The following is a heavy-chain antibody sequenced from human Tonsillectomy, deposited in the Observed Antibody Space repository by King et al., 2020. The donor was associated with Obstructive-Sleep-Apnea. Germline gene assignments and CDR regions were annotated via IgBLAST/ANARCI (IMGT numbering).Heavy chain of an antibody. Sequence: MQLQESGPGLVKPSETLSLTCTVSGASISSFIYYWGWIRQPPGTGLEWIGTIYYSGSTYYNPSLKSRVTISVDTSKNQFSLKLSSVTAADTAVYYCARQSTEGYDILTGYDYWGQGTLVTVSS. V-gene: IGHV4-39*01. CDR3: ARQSTEGYDILTGYDY. J-gene: IGHJ4*02. D-gene: IGHD3-9*01. CDR1: GASISSFIYY. CDR2: IYYSGST.